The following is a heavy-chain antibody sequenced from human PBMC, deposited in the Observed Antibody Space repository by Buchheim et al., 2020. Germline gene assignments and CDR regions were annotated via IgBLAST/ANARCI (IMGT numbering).Heavy chain of an antibody. CDR3: AAPSLYYDFWSGYSLYGMDV. J-gene: IGHJ6*02. D-gene: IGHD3-3*01. CDR1: GFTFTSSA. Sequence: QMQLVQSGPEVKKPGTSVKVSCKASGFTFTSSAMQWVRQARGQRLEWIGWIVVGSGNTNYAQKFQERVTITRDMSTTTAYMELSSLRSEDTAVYYCAAPSLYYDFWSGYSLYGMDVWGQGTT. CDR2: IVVGSGNT. V-gene: IGHV1-58*02.